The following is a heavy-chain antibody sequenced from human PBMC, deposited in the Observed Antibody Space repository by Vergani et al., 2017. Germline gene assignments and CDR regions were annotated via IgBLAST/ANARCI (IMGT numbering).Heavy chain of an antibody. CDR3: ARDMVRGVIPLNYGMDV. V-gene: IGHV1-46*03. J-gene: IGHJ6*02. CDR1: AYTFTAYN. CDR2: INPSGGST. D-gene: IGHD3-10*01. Sequence: QVQLMQSGAEVKKPGASVKVSCKASAYTFTAYNMHWVRQAPGQGLEWMGIINPSGGSTSYAQKFQGRVTMTRDTSTSTVYMELSSLRSEDSAVYYCARDMVRGVIPLNYGMDVWGQGTTVTVSS.